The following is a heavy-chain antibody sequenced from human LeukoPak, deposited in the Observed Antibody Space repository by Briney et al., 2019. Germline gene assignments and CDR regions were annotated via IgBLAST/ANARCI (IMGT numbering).Heavy chain of an antibody. V-gene: IGHV3-33*06. CDR3: AKDAQRGFDYSNSLDN. CDR1: GFTFSHYG. Sequence: PGRFLRLSCATSGFTFSHYGMHWVRQAPGKGLEWVAVIWSDGSNRYYGDAVKGRFTISRDNFQRTVYLQMNSLRAEDTAVYYCAKDAQRGFDYSNSLDNWGQGTLVTVSS. CDR2: IWSDGSNR. J-gene: IGHJ4*02. D-gene: IGHD4-11*01.